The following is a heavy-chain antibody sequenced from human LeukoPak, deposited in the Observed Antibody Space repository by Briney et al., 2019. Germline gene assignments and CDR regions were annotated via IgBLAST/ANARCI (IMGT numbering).Heavy chain of an antibody. J-gene: IGHJ4*02. Sequence: GGSLRLSCAASGFTFSSHGMHWVRQAPGKGLEWVAVIWYDASKKYYADSVRGRFTISRDNSKSTLFPQMNSLRVEDTAIYYCARVSVSSNDYWGQGTLVTVSS. V-gene: IGHV3-33*03. CDR3: ARVSVSSNDY. CDR1: GFTFSSHG. CDR2: IWYDASKK. D-gene: IGHD6-6*01.